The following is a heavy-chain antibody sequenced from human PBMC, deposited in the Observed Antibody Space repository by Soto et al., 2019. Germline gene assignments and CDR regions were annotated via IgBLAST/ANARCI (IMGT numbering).Heavy chain of an antibody. CDR1: GFPFSSFA. Sequence: VQLLESGGGLVQPGRSLRLSCAASGFPFSSFALSWVRQAPGKGLEWVSAISGNGDDTDYADSVKGRFTISRDNSKNTSFLQMNSLRAEDTAVYYCAGPGYSSQDYWGQGTLVTVSS. CDR3: AGPGYSSQDY. CDR2: ISGNGDDT. D-gene: IGHD5-18*01. V-gene: IGHV3-23*01. J-gene: IGHJ4*02.